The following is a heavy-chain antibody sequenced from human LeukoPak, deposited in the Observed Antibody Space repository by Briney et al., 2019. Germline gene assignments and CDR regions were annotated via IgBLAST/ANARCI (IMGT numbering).Heavy chain of an antibody. D-gene: IGHD2-15*01. CDR2: IYYSGST. J-gene: IGHJ4*02. Sequence: SETLSLTCTVSGGSISTYYWSWIRQPPGKGLEWIGYIYYSGSTNYNPSLKSRVTISVDTSKNQFSLKLSSVTAADTAVYYCARYYCSGGSCHHPGFDYWGQGTLVTVSS. V-gene: IGHV4-59*08. CDR3: ARYYCSGGSCHHPGFDY. CDR1: GGSISTYY.